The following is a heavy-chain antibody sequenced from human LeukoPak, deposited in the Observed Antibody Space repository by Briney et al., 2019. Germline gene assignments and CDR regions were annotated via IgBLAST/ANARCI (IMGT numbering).Heavy chain of an antibody. CDR2: INSDGSST. V-gene: IGHV3-74*01. CDR3: ARYCSGGSCYQLMERQGY. CDR1: GFTFSSYW. J-gene: IGHJ4*02. D-gene: IGHD2-15*01. Sequence: GGSLRLSCAASGFTFSSYWMHWVRQAPGKGLVWVSRINSDGSSTSYADSVKGRFTISRDNAKNSLYLHMNSLRAEDTAVYYCARYCSGGSCYQLMERQGYWGQGTLVTVSS.